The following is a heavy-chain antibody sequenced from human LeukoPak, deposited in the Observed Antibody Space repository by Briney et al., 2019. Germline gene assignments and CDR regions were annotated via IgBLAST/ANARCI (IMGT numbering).Heavy chain of an antibody. CDR1: GFTVSSNY. Sequence: KTGGSLRLSCAASGFTVSSNYMSWVRQAPGKGLEWVSIIYSGGSIYYADSVKGRFTISRDNSKNTLYLQMNSLRAEDTAVYYCARDPSLADFWSGGDYYFDYWGQGTLVTVSS. CDR3: ARDPSLADFWSGGDYYFDY. V-gene: IGHV3-66*01. CDR2: IYSGGSI. J-gene: IGHJ4*02. D-gene: IGHD3-3*01.